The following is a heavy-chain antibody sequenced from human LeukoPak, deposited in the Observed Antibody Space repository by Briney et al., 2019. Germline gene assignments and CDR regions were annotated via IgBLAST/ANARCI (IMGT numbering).Heavy chain of an antibody. V-gene: IGHV1-2*02. CDR1: GYTFTGYY. J-gene: IGHJ6*02. CDR3: AREKWEFFGREDSYYGMDV. Sequence: ASVKVSCKASGYTFTGYYMHWVRQAPGQGLEWMGWINPNSGGTNYAQKFQGRVTMTRDTSISTAYMELSRLRSDDTAVYYCAREKWEFFGREDSYYGMDVWGQGTTVTVSS. CDR2: INPNSGGT. D-gene: IGHD3/OR15-3a*01.